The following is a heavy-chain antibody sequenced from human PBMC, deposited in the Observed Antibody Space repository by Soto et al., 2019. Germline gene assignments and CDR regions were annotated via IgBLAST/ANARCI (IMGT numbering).Heavy chain of an antibody. CDR1: GFTFSGYA. J-gene: IGHJ4*02. CDR3: GRQGGNTGIWYVDY. Sequence: QVQLVESGGGVVQPGRSLRLSCAASGFTFSGYAMHWVRQAPGKGLEWVAATSYDENYKYYADSVKGRFTISTDNSKNALSLQMNGLRTAATAVYYWGRQGGNTGIWYVDYWCQGALVTVSS. V-gene: IGHV3-30*04. CDR2: TSYDENYK. D-gene: IGHD2-15*01.